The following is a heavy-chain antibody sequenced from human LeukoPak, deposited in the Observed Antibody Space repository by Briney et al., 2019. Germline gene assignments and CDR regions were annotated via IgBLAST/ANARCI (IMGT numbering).Heavy chain of an antibody. CDR2: IYPGDSDT. CDR3: ARLICGYDFPSSLDY. Sequence: GESLKISCKGSGYSFTSYWIGWVRQMPGKGLEWMGIIYPGDSDTRYSPSFQGQVTISADKSISTAYLQWSSLKASDTAMYYCARLICGYDFPSSLDYWGQGTLVTVSS. J-gene: IGHJ4*02. CDR1: GYSFTSYW. D-gene: IGHD5-12*01. V-gene: IGHV5-51*01.